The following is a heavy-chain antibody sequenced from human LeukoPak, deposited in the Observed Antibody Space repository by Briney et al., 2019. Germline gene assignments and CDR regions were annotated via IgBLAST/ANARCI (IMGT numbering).Heavy chain of an antibody. V-gene: IGHV3-30*18. CDR2: ISYDGSNK. CDR3: AKFQREGEGTDY. D-gene: IGHD3-10*01. Sequence: PGGSLRLSCAASGFTSNSYGMHWVRQAPGKGLEWVAVISYDGSNKYYADSVKGRFTISRDNSKNTLYLQMNSLRAEDTAVYYCAKFQREGEGTDYWGQGTLVTVSS. J-gene: IGHJ4*02. CDR1: GFTSNSYG.